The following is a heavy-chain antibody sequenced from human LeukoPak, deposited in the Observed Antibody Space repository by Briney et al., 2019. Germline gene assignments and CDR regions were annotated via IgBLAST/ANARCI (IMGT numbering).Heavy chain of an antibody. Sequence: SETLSLTCTVSGGSISSYYWSWIRQPPGKGLEWIGYIYYSGSTYYNPSLKSRVTISVDTSKNQFSLKLSSVTAADTAVYYCAREMATYFDYWGQGTLVTVSS. V-gene: IGHV4-59*12. J-gene: IGHJ4*02. D-gene: IGHD5-24*01. CDR3: AREMATYFDY. CDR2: IYYSGST. CDR1: GGSISSYY.